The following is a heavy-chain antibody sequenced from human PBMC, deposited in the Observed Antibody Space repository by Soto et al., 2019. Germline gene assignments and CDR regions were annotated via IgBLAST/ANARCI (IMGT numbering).Heavy chain of an antibody. D-gene: IGHD5-12*01. CDR1: GGSFSGYY. Sequence: PSETLSLTCAVYGGSFSGYYWSWIRQPPGKGLGWIGEINHSGSTNYNPSIKSRVTISVDTSKNQFSLKLSSVTAADTAVYYCARSLRHDAFDIWGQGTMVTVSS. CDR2: INHSGST. J-gene: IGHJ3*02. V-gene: IGHV4-34*01. CDR3: ARSLRHDAFDI.